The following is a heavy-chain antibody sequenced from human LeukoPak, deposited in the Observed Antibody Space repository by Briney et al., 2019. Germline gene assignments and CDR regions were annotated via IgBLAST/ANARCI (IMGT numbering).Heavy chain of an antibody. D-gene: IGHD6-25*01. CDR1: GFTFSSYG. CDR2: ISGSGGST. V-gene: IGHV3-23*01. J-gene: IGHJ3*02. CDR3: ARGVRRRPDAFDI. Sequence: PGGSLRLSCAASGFTFSSYGMSWVRQAPGKGLEWVSAISGSGGSTYYADSVKGRFTISRDDSKNTLYLQMNSLRAEDTAVYYCARGVRRRPDAFDIWGQGTMVTVSS.